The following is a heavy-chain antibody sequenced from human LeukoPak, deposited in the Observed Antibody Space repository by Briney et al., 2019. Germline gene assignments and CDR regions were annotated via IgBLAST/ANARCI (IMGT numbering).Heavy chain of an antibody. CDR3: ARDPQWLSYFDY. V-gene: IGHV3-30-3*01. CDR1: GFTFSSYA. J-gene: IGHJ4*02. CDR2: ISYDGSNK. D-gene: IGHD3-22*01. Sequence: GGSLRLSCAASGFTFSSYAMHWVRQAPGKGLEWVAVISYDGSNKYYADSVKGRFTISRDNSKNTLYLQMNSLGAEDTAVYYCARDPQWLSYFDYWGQGTLVTVSS.